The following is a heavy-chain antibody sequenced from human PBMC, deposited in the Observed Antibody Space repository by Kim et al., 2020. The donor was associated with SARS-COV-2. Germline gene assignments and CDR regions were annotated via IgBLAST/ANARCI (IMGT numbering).Heavy chain of an antibody. CDR3: IREGYNYGYAY. Sequence: GGSLRLSCAASGFTFSGYWMQWVRQATGKGLVWVSRIKSDGSDITYADSVKGRFTISRDNARNTLYLQMKSLRAEDTAVYYCIREGYNYGYAYWGQGTLVTVSS. V-gene: IGHV3-74*01. CDR1: GFTFSGYW. CDR2: IKSDGSDI. J-gene: IGHJ4*02. D-gene: IGHD5-18*01.